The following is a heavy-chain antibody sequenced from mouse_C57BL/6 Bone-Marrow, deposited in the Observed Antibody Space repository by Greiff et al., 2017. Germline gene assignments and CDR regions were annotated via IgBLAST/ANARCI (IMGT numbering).Heavy chain of an antibody. J-gene: IGHJ3*01. CDR3: ARGGLFRFAY. CDR2: IDPSDSYT. Sequence: VQLQQPGAELVMPGASVKLSCKASGYTFTSYWMHWVKQRPGQGLEWIGEIDPSDSYTNYNQKFKGKSTLTVDKSSSTAYMQLSSLTSEDSASYDCARGGLFRFAYWGQGTLVTVSA. CDR1: GYTFTSYW. D-gene: IGHD1-1*01. V-gene: IGHV1-69*01.